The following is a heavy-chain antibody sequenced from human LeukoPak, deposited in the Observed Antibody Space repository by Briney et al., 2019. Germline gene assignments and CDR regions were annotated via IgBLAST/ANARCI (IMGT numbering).Heavy chain of an antibody. CDR1: GFTFSSYW. CDR2: INPDGSTT. J-gene: IGHJ4*02. CDR3: VRDLRESDF. Sequence: GGSLRLSCAASGFTFSSYWMHWVRQAPGKGLVWVSRINPDGSTTNYADSVQGRFTISRDNAKNMLYLQMNSLRAEDTAVYYCVRDLRESDFWGQGTLVTASS. V-gene: IGHV3-74*01.